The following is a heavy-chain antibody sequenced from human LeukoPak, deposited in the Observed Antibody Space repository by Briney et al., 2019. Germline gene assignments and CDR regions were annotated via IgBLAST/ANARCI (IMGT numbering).Heavy chain of an antibody. Sequence: PGGSLRLSCAASGFTFSSYSMNWVRQAPGKGLEWVSYISSSSSTIYYADSVKGRFTISRDNAKNSLYLQMNSLRAEDTTVYYCAIIVVVAYWGQGTLVTVSS. CDR3: AIIVVVAY. CDR2: ISSSSSTI. CDR1: GFTFSSYS. D-gene: IGHD2-2*01. J-gene: IGHJ4*02. V-gene: IGHV3-48*01.